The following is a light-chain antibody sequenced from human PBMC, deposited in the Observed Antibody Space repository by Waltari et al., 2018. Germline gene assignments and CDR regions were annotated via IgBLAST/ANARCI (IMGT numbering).Light chain of an antibody. CDR2: LGS. Sequence: EIVMTQSPLSLPVTPGEPASMPCRSSKSLLHSNGNDYLDWYVQKPGQSPQLLTYLGSNRAPGVPDRFSGSGADTEFTLQFSRVEAEDVGIYYCMQALQTPPWTFGQGTKLEIK. V-gene: IGKV2-28*01. CDR1: KSLLHSNGNDY. CDR3: MQALQTPPWT. J-gene: IGKJ1*01.